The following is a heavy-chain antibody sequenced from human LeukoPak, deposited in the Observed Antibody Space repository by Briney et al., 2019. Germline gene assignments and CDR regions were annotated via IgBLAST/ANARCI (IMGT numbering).Heavy chain of an antibody. D-gene: IGHD3-10*01. CDR1: GFTLSYYS. J-gene: IGHJ4*02. CDR3: ANLDGV. CDR2: ISGSGDHI. Sequence: GGSLRLSCAASGFTLSYYSMNWVRQPPGKGLEWVSSISGSGDHIYYANSVKGRFTISRDNAKNSLSLQMNSLRAEDTAVYYCANLDGVWGQGTLVTVSS. V-gene: IGHV3-21*06.